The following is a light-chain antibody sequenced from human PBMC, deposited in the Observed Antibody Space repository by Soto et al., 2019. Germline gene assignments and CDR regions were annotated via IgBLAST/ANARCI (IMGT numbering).Light chain of an antibody. CDR1: QSISSY. CDR3: QQSYSTPLT. J-gene: IGKJ4*01. Sequence: EIQMTQSTSSLSASVGDRVTITCRASQSISSYLNWYQQKPGKAPKLLIYAASSLQSGVPSRFSGSGSGTDFTLTISSLQPEDFAPYYCQQSYSTPLTFGGGSKVDIK. V-gene: IGKV1-39*01. CDR2: AAS.